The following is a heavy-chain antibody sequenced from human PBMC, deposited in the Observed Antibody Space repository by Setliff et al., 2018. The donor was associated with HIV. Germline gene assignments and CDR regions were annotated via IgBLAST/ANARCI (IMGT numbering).Heavy chain of an antibody. J-gene: IGHJ4*02. Sequence: ASVKVSCKASGYTFNNYGISWERQAPGQGLEGMGWINTHSGYTNYAQNVQGRVTVTMDTSTSTAYMELRSLKSDDTAVYYCARGKTWLRFLDYWGQGTLVTVSS. CDR3: ARGKTWLRFLDY. CDR1: GYTFNNYG. CDR2: INTHSGYT. D-gene: IGHD5-12*01. V-gene: IGHV1-18*01.